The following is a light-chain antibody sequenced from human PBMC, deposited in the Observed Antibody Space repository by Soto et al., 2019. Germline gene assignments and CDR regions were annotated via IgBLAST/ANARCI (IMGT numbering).Light chain of an antibody. CDR1: HDIARW. CDR2: AAS. J-gene: IGKJ4*01. V-gene: IGKV1-12*01. Sequence: DIQMTQSPSSVSAFVGDRVAITCQASHDIARWLAWYQQQPGKAPRLLIYAASSLQSGVPTRFSGSGSGTDFTLTITNLQPEDSAVYYCQQVKGFPLTFGGGTKVDIK. CDR3: QQVKGFPLT.